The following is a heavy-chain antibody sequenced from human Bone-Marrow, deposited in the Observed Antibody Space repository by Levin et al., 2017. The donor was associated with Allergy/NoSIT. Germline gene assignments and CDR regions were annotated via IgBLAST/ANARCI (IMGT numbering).Heavy chain of an antibody. CDR3: ARGSSGSGSYPEY. CDR2: IWYDGSDK. D-gene: IGHD3-10*01. CDR1: GFTFSSYG. V-gene: IGHV3-33*01. Sequence: GGSLRLSCAASGFTFSSYGMHWVRQAPGKGLEWVALIWYDGSDKYYADSVKGRFTISRDKYKNTVYLQMSSLRVEDTAVYYCARGSSGSGSYPEYRGQGTLVTVSS. J-gene: IGHJ4*02.